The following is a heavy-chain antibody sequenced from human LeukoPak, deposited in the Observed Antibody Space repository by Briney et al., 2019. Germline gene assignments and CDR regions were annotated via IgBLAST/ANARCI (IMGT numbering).Heavy chain of an antibody. CDR2: IYYSGNT. V-gene: IGHV4-39*07. D-gene: IGHD3-3*01. CDR1: GGSISSSNYY. Sequence: PSETQSLTCTVSGGSISSSNYYWGWIRQPPGKGLEWIGSIYYSGNTYYNPSLKSRVTISVDASKNQFSLKLSSVTAADTAVYYCARGDLEWLLASDAFDIWGQGTMVTVSS. J-gene: IGHJ3*02. CDR3: ARGDLEWLLASDAFDI.